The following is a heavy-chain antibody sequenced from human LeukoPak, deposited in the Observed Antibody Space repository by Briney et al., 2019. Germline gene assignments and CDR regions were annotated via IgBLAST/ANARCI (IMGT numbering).Heavy chain of an antibody. CDR3: ARAAGYSSSWPLGDAFDI. CDR2: ISSSSSYI. CDR1: GFTFSSYS. J-gene: IGHJ3*02. Sequence: GGSLRLSCAASGFTFSSYSMNWVRQAPGKGLEWVSSISSSSSYIYYADSVKGRFTISRENAKNSLYLQMNSLRAGDTAVYYCARAAGYSSSWPLGDAFDIWGRGTMVTVSS. D-gene: IGHD6-13*01. V-gene: IGHV3-21*01.